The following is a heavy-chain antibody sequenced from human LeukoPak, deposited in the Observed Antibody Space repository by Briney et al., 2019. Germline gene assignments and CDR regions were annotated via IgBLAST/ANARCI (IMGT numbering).Heavy chain of an antibody. D-gene: IGHD1-1*01. J-gene: IGHJ6*02. CDR3: ARDATTTPYYGMDV. CDR1: GFTFSSYG. V-gene: IGHV3-33*01. CDR2: IWYNGSNK. Sequence: GGSLRLSCAASGFTFSSYGMPWVRQAPGKGLEWVAVIWYNGSNKYYADSVKGRFTISRDNSKNTLYLQMNSLRAEDTAVYYCARDATTTPYYGMDVWGQGTTVTVSS.